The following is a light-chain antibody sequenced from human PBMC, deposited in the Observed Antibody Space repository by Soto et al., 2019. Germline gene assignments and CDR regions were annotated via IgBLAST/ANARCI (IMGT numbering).Light chain of an antibody. V-gene: IGLV2-11*01. CDR1: SSDVGGYNY. Sequence: QSVLTQPRSVSGSPGQSVTISCTGTSSDVGGYNYVSWYQQHPGKAPKLMIYDVSKRPSGVPDRFSGSKSGNTASLTISGLLAEDEADHYCCSYAGSYTWVFGGGTKLTVL. J-gene: IGLJ3*02. CDR2: DVS. CDR3: CSYAGSYTWV.